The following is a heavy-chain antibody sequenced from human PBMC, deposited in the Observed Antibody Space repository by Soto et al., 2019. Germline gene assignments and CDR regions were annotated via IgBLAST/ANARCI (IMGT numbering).Heavy chain of an antibody. CDR3: AKGPPRSRNNWFDP. J-gene: IGHJ5*02. V-gene: IGHV3-23*01. CDR1: GFIFSNYA. Sequence: AGGSLRLSCAASGFIFSNYAMSWVRQAPGKGLEWVSGISGSGGSTYYADSVKGRFTISRDNSKYTLYLQMNSLRAEDTAVYYCAKGPPRSRNNWFDPWGQGTLVTVSS. CDR2: ISGSGGST. D-gene: IGHD6-13*01.